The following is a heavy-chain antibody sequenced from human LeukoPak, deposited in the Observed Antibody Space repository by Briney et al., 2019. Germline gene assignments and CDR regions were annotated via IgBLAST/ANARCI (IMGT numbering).Heavy chain of an antibody. D-gene: IGHD2-2*01. CDR2: ISGSGGST. V-gene: IGHV3-23*01. Sequence: QSGGSLRLSCAASGFTFSSYAMSWVRQAPGKGLEWVSAISGSGGSTYYADSVKGRFTISRDNSKNTLYLQMNGLRAEDTAVYYCAKSGYCSSTSCYSLGPLYYFDYWGQGTLVTVSS. CDR1: GFTFSSYA. CDR3: AKSGYCSSTSCYSLGPLYYFDY. J-gene: IGHJ4*02.